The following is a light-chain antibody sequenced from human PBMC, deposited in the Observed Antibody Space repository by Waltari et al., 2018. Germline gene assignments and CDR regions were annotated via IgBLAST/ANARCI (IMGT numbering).Light chain of an antibody. J-gene: IGLJ3*02. CDR2: VNSDGRH. Sequence: QLVLTQSPSASAYLGASVKLTCTLSSGHSSNIIAWLQQQPGKGPRYLMQVNSDGRHRKGDEIPDRFSGSSSGAERYLTISSLQSEDEADYYCETGGHGTWVFGGGTKLTVL. CDR3: ETGGHGTWV. V-gene: IGLV4-69*01. CDR1: SGHSSNI.